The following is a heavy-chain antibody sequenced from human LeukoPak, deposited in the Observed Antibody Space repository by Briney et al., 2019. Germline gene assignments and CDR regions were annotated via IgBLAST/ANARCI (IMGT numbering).Heavy chain of an antibody. CDR1: GGSISSHY. Sequence: SETLSLTCTVSGGSISSHYWSWIRQPPGKGLEWIGYIYYSGSTTYNPSLKSRVTISVDTSKNQFSLKLSSVTAADTAVYYCARGHRVGYYDILTGYYRDNWFDPWGQGTLVTVSS. D-gene: IGHD3-9*01. V-gene: IGHV4-59*11. CDR3: ARGHRVGYYDILTGYYRDNWFDP. J-gene: IGHJ5*02. CDR2: IYYSGST.